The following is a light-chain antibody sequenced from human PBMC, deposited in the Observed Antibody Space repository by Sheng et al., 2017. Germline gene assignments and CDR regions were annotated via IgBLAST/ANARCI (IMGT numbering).Light chain of an antibody. J-gene: IGLJ1*01. CDR2: EVS. CDR1: SSDVGDYNY. V-gene: IGLV2-8*01. CDR3: SSYGGSNNVV. Sequence: QSALTQPASVSGSPGQSITISCTGSSSDVGDYNYVSWYQQHPGKAPKLMIYEVSKRPSGVPDRFSGSKSGNTASLTVSGFQAEDEADYYCSSYGGSNNVVFGTGTKVTVL.